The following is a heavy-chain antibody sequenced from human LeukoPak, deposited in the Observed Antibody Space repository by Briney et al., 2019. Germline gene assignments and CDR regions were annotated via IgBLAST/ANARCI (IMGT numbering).Heavy chain of an antibody. CDR1: GFTFRSYW. CDR3: ARGVGAADY. V-gene: IGHV3-7*01. D-gene: IGHD1-26*01. CDR2: IKQDGSET. Sequence: GGSLRLSCAASGFTFRSYWMTWVRQYPGKGLEWVANIKQDGSETYYADSVKGRFTISRDNARNSMYLQMNSLRTEDTAVYYCARGVGAADYWGQGTLVTVSS. J-gene: IGHJ4*02.